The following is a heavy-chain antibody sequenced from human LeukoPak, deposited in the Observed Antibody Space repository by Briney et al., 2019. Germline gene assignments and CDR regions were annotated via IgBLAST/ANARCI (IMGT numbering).Heavy chain of an antibody. Sequence: GRSLRLSCAASGFTFSSYAMHWVRQAPGKGLEWVAVISYDGSNKYYADSVKGRFTISRDNSKNTLYLQMNCLRAEDTAVYYCMFSSTSGYWGQGTLVSVSS. CDR1: GFTFSSYA. J-gene: IGHJ4*02. D-gene: IGHD2-2*01. V-gene: IGHV3-30*04. CDR3: MFSSTSGY. CDR2: ISYDGSNK.